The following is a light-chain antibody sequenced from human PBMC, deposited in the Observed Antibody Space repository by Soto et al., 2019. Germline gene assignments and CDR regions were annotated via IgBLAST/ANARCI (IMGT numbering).Light chain of an antibody. Sequence: DIQMTHSPSSLSASVGDRVTITCRASQSISSYLNWYQQKPGQAPNLLIYKASTLESGVPSRFSGSGSGTEFTLTISSLEPEDFAVYYCQQRSNWPPWTFGQGTKVDI. CDR1: QSISSY. V-gene: IGKV1-39*01. J-gene: IGKJ1*01. CDR2: KAS. CDR3: QQRSNWPPWT.